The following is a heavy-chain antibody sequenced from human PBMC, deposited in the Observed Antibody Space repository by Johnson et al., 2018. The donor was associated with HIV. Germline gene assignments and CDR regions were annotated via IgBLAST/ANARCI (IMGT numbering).Heavy chain of an antibody. CDR3: AKSSSATYYGDAFDM. CDR2: ISGYGRTI. J-gene: IGHJ3*02. D-gene: IGHD3-10*01. V-gene: IGHV3-48*03. CDR1: GFTFSSYA. Sequence: EVQLVESGGGVVQPGRSLRLSCAASGFTFSSYAMHWVRQAPGKGLEWISYISGYGRTIYYADSVRGRFTISRDNAKNSLYLQMNSLRPEDTAVYYCAKSSSATYYGDAFDMWGQGTMVTVSS.